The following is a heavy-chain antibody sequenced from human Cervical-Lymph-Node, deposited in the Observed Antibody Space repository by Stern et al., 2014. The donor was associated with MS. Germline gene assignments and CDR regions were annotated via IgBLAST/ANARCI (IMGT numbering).Heavy chain of an antibody. CDR1: GFTFSSYG. V-gene: IGHV3-33*01. CDR2: IGYDGSNK. Sequence: VQLVESGGGVVQPGRSLRLSCAASGFTFSSYGMHWVRQAPGKGLEWGAVIGYDGSNKDYADSVKGRFTISRDNSKNTLYLQMNSLRAEDTAVYYCAREGGGAVAVFFDYWGQGTLVTVSS. D-gene: IGHD6-19*01. J-gene: IGHJ4*02. CDR3: AREGGGAVAVFFDY.